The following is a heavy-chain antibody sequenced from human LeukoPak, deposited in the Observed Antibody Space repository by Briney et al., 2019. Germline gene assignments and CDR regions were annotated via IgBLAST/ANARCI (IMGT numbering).Heavy chain of an antibody. CDR3: ARRGSSGYGEEEYFQH. D-gene: IGHD6-19*01. Sequence: SETLSLTCTVSGGSISSSSYYWGWIRQPPGKGLEWIGSIYYSGSTYYNPSLKSRVTISVDTSKNQFSLKLSSVTAADTAVYYCARRGSSGYGEEEYFQHWGQGTLVTVSS. CDR2: IYYSGST. J-gene: IGHJ1*01. V-gene: IGHV4-39*01. CDR1: GGSISSSSYY.